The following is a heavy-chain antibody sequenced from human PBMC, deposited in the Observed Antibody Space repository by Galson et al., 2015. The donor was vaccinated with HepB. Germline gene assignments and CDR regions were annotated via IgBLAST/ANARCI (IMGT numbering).Heavy chain of an antibody. CDR1: GGTFSSYA. Sequence: SVKVSCKASGGTFSSYAISWVRQAPGQGLEWMGGIIPIFGTANYAQKFQGRFTITADKSTSIAYMELSSLRSEDTAVYYCARDRLCGGDCHDAFDIWGQGTMVTVSS. D-gene: IGHD2-21*02. CDR2: IIPIFGTA. CDR3: ARDRLCGGDCHDAFDI. J-gene: IGHJ3*02. V-gene: IGHV1-69*06.